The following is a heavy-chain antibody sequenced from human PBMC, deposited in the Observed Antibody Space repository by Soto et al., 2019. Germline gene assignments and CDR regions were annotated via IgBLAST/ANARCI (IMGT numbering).Heavy chain of an antibody. D-gene: IGHD4-17*01. CDR3: ARGRKVHEYCDYDNWCDP. J-gene: IGHJ5*02. CDR2: IDYSGST. Sequence: QVQLQESGPGLVKPSQTLSLTCTVSGGSISSGGYYWSWIRQHPGKGLEWIGYIDYSGSTYYNPSLESRVTRSVDASKNQFSLKLSSVPAADTAGYCCARGRKVHEYCDYDNWCDPWGQGTLVTVSS. CDR1: GGSISSGGYY. V-gene: IGHV4-31*03.